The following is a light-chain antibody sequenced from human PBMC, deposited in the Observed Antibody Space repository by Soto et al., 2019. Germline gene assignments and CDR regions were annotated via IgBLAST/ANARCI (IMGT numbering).Light chain of an antibody. CDR3: QQYDYWWT. V-gene: IGKV3-15*01. J-gene: IGKJ1*01. CDR1: QSVTSN. CDR2: RAP. Sequence: VVMTHSPFAVSVSRGGRATLSCGASQSVTSNVAWYQQKPGQAPRLLIYRAPARATGVPARFTRSGPGTEFTLTLRSLPSEDFGIYYCQQYDYWWTFGQGPNVDIK.